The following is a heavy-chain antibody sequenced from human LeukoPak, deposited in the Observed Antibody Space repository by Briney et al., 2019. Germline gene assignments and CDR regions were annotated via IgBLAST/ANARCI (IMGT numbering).Heavy chain of an antibody. D-gene: IGHD1-26*01. V-gene: IGHV1-69*04. J-gene: IGHJ5*02. CDR1: GGTFSSYA. CDR2: IIPIFGIA. CDR3: ARGKESLVWFDP. Sequence: SVKVSCKASGGTFSSYAISWVRQAPGQGLEWMGRIIPIFGIANYAQKFRGRVTITADKSTSTAYMELSSLRSEDTAVYYCARGKESLVWFDPWGQGTLVTVSS.